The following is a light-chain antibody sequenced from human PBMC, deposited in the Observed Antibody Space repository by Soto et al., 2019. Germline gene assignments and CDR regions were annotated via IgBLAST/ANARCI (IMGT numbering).Light chain of an antibody. Sequence: QSALTQPASVSGSPGQSITISCTGTSSDVGSYNLVSWYQQHPGKAPKLMIYEVSKRPSGVSKCFSGSKSGNTASLTIAGLQAEDEADYYCCSYAGSSAFHVVFGGGTKLTVL. CDR1: SSDVGSYNL. J-gene: IGLJ2*01. CDR3: CSYAGSSAFHVV. V-gene: IGLV2-23*02. CDR2: EVS.